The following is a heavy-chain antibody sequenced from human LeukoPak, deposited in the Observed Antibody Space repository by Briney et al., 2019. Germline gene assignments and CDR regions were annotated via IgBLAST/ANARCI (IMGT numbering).Heavy chain of an antibody. J-gene: IGHJ5*02. CDR2: IYYSGST. V-gene: IGHV4-39*07. Sequence: PSETLSLTCTVSGGSISSSSYYWGWIRQPPGKGLEWIGSIYYSGSTYYNPSLKSRVTISVDTSKNQFSLKLSSVTAADTAVYYCARVRGDYVPINWFDPWGQGTLVTVSS. CDR1: GGSISSSSYY. CDR3: ARVRGDYVPINWFDP. D-gene: IGHD4-17*01.